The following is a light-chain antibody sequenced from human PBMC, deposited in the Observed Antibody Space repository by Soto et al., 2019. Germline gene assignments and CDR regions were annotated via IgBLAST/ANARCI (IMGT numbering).Light chain of an antibody. J-gene: IGLJ1*01. CDR1: SSDVGGYNY. V-gene: IGLV2-14*01. CDR2: EVS. Sequence: QSALTQPASVSGSPGQSITISCTGTSSDVGGYNYVSWYQQHPGKAPKLMIYEVSNRPSGVSNRFSGSKSGNTASLTISGLQDEEEDDYYCSSYTSSSTLIFGTGTKLTVL. CDR3: SSYTSSSTLI.